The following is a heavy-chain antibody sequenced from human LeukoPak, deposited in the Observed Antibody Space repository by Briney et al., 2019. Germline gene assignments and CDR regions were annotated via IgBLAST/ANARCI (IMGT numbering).Heavy chain of an antibody. CDR2: IKKDGSDK. V-gene: IGHV3-7*01. CDR1: GFTFSSYG. Sequence: GGSLRLSCAASGFTFSSYGMSWVRQAPGKGLEWVANIKKDGSDKYYVDSVKGRFTISRDSAKTSLYLQMISLRAEDTAVYYCARHLSGVTGYTYGRGIDYWGQGTLVTVSS. CDR3: ARHLSGVTGYTYGRGIDY. J-gene: IGHJ4*02. D-gene: IGHD5-18*01.